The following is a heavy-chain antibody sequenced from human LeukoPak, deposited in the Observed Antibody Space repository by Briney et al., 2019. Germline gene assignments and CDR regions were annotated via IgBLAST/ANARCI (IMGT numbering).Heavy chain of an antibody. CDR3: ARNILFAFDI. J-gene: IGHJ3*02. CDR1: GFTFSSYW. V-gene: IGHV3-74*01. Sequence: PGGSLRLSCAASGFTFSSYWMHWVRQVPGKGLVWVSRINSDGSSTSYADSMKGRFTISRDNSKNTLYLQVNSLRAEDTAMYYCARNILFAFDIWGQGTMVTVSS. CDR2: INSDGSST.